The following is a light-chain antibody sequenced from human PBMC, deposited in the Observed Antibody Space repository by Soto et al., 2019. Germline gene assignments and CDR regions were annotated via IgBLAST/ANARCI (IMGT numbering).Light chain of an antibody. CDR1: SSNIGAGYD. Sequence: QSLLTQPPAVSGAPGQRVTISCTGSSSNIGAGYDVHWYQQLPGTAPKLLIYGNSNRPSGVPDRFSGYKSGTSASLAITGLQAEDEADYYCQYYESSMSGYVFGTGTKATVL. V-gene: IGLV1-40*01. J-gene: IGLJ1*01. CDR3: QYYESSMSGYV. CDR2: GNS.